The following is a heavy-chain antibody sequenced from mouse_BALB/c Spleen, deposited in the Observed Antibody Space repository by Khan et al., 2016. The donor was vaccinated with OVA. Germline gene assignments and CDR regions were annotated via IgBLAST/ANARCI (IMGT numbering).Heavy chain of an antibody. D-gene: IGHD4-1*01. J-gene: IGHJ2*01. CDR3: ARMSGGDFDF. CDR1: GYSITSDYA. V-gene: IGHV3-2*02. Sequence: EVQLQESGPGLVKPSQSLSLTYTVTGYSITSDYAWSWIRQFPGNKLEWMGYISYSGNTKYNPSLKSRISVTRDTSKNQFFLQLNSVTTEDTATYYCARMSGGDFDFWGQGTTLIVSS. CDR2: ISYSGNT.